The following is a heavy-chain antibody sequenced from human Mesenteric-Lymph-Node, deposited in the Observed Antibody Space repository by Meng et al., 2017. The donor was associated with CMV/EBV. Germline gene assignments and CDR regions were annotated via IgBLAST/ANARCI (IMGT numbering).Heavy chain of an antibody. V-gene: IGHV4-39*07. CDR3: ARVEVTIFGGRGYYHGMDV. CDR2: IYYSGST. Sequence: SETLSLTCTVSGGSISSSSYYWGWIRQPPGKGLEWIGSIYYSGSTYYNPSLKSRVTISVDTSKNQFSLKLSSVTAADTAVYYCARVEVTIFGGRGYYHGMDVWGQGTAVTVSS. J-gene: IGHJ6*02. D-gene: IGHD3-3*01. CDR1: GGSISSSSYY.